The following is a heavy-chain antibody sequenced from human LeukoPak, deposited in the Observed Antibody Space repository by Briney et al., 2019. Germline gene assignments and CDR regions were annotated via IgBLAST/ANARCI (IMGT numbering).Heavy chain of an antibody. J-gene: IGHJ4*02. V-gene: IGHV4-59*08. Sequence: SETLSLTCTVFGGSISSYYWSWIRQPPGKGLEWIGYIYYSGSTNYNPPLKSRVNISVDTSKNQFSLKLSSVTAADTAVYYCARRAAVAGSFFDYWGQGTLVTVSS. D-gene: IGHD6-19*01. CDR3: ARRAAVAGSFFDY. CDR2: IYYSGST. CDR1: GGSISSYY.